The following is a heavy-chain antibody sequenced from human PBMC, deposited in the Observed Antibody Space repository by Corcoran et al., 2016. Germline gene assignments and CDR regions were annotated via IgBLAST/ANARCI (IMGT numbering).Heavy chain of an antibody. V-gene: IGHV3-21*01. D-gene: IGHD4-17*01. J-gene: IGHJ4*02. CDR2: ISSSSSYI. CDR1: GFTFSSYS. CDR3: ARDRAYGDRPFGY. Sequence: EVQLVESGGGLVKPGGSLRLSCAASGFTFSSYSMNWVRQAPGKGLEWVSSISSSSSYIYYADSVKGRFTISRDNAKNSLYLQMNSLRAEDTAVYYCARDRAYGDRPFGYWGQGTLVTVSS.